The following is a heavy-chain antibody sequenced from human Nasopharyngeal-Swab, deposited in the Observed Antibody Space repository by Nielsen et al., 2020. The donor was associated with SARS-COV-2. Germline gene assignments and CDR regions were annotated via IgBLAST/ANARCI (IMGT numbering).Heavy chain of an antibody. Sequence: GSLRLSCTVSGGSISSNSYYWGWIRQPPGKGLEWIGSIYYSGSTYYNPSLKSRVTISVDTSKNQFSLKLSSVTAADTAVYYCASSLAVAGGMNFDYWGQGTLVTVSS. CDR1: GGSISSNSYY. V-gene: IGHV4-39*01. J-gene: IGHJ4*02. CDR2: IYYSGST. D-gene: IGHD6-19*01. CDR3: ASSLAVAGGMNFDY.